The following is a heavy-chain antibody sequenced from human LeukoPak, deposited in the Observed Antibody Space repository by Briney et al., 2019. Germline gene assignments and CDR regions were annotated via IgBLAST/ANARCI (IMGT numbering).Heavy chain of an antibody. Sequence: PGRPLTLPCAASGFIFSSYSMHWLRQAPGKALEWVAVVSTDGTIKYYAHSMKGRFTVSRDNYKHTVYVQMNSLRVEDTALFFFVQKFNHHQWFFDIWGRGTLVTVSS. CDR2: VSTDGTIK. CDR3: VQKFNHHQWFFDI. CDR1: GFIFSSYS. D-gene: IGHD3-22*01. V-gene: IGHV3-30*03. J-gene: IGHJ2*01.